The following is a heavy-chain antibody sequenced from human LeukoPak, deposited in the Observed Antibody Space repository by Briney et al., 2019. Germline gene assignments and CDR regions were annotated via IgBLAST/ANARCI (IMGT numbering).Heavy chain of an antibody. J-gene: IGHJ3*02. CDR3: ARQRIQFYAFDI. D-gene: IGHD5-18*01. V-gene: IGHV1-2*06. CDR1: GYTLTGYY. CDR2: INPNSGGT. Sequence: ASVKVSCKASGYTLTGYYMHWVRQAPGQGLEWMGRINPNSGGTNYAQKFQGRVTMTRDTSISTAYMELSRLRSDDTAVYYCARQRIQFYAFDIWGQGTMVTVSS.